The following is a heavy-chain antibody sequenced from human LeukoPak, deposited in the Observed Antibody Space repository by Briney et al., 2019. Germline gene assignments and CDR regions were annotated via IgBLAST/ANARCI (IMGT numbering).Heavy chain of an antibody. Sequence: GGSLRLSCAASGFTFSSYGMHWVRQAPGKGLEWVAVIWYDGSNKYYADSVKGRFTISRDNAKNSLYLQMNSLRAEDTAVYYCARVYYDILTGYYSPFQHWGQGTLVTVSS. CDR3: ARVYYDILTGYYSPFQH. CDR1: GFTFSSYG. D-gene: IGHD3-9*01. CDR2: IWYDGSNK. J-gene: IGHJ1*01. V-gene: IGHV3-33*01.